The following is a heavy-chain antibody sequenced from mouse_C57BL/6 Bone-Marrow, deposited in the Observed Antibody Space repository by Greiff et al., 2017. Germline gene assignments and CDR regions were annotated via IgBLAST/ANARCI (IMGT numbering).Heavy chain of an antibody. CDR2: IYPGDGDT. V-gene: IGHV1-82*01. D-gene: IGHD3-3*01. CDR3: ARRLGPRYFDY. CDR1: GYAFSSSW. J-gene: IGHJ2*01. Sequence: QVQLKQSGPELVKPGASVKISCKASGYAFSSSWMNWVKQRPGKGLEWIGRIYPGDGDTNYNGKFKGKATLTADKSSSTAYMQLSSLTSEDSAVYFCARRLGPRYFDYWGQGTTLTVSS.